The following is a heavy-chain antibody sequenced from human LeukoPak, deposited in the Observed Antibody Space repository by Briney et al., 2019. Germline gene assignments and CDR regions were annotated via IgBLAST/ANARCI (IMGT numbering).Heavy chain of an antibody. J-gene: IGHJ6*03. V-gene: IGHV4-34*01. CDR1: GGSFSGYY. D-gene: IGHD2-8*01. CDR2: INHSGST. CDR3: ARGQVCTNGVCYREYYYYYYMDV. Sequence: SGTLSLTCAVYGGSFSGYYWSWIRQPPGKGLEWIGEINHSGSTNYNPSLKSRVTISVDTSKNQFSLKLSSVTAADTAVYYCARGQVCTNGVCYREYYYYYYMDVWGKGTTVTVSS.